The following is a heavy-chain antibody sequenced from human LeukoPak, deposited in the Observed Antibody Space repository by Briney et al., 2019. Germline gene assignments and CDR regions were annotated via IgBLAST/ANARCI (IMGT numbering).Heavy chain of an antibody. CDR2: IAWDSSTI. CDR1: GFTFDDYG. J-gene: IGHJ3*02. Sequence: GGSLRLSCAASGFTFDDYGMSWVRQAPGKGLEWVSGIAWDSSTIGYVDSVKGRLTISRDNAKNSLYLRMNSLRPEDTALYFCVKGTVGGSRDDAFDIWGQGTMVTVS. D-gene: IGHD1-26*01. V-gene: IGHV3-9*01. CDR3: VKGTVGGSRDDAFDI.